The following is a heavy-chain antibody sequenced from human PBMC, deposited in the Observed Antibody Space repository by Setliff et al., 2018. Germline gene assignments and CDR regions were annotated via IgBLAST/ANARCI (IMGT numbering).Heavy chain of an antibody. V-gene: IGHV4-34*01. Sequence: PSETLSLTCAVYGASFSAYYWSWIRQPPGKGLEWIGEINHSGSTNYNPSLKSRVSISADASMNHFSLRMTSVSAADTAVYYCAKEHVVISFVTNTHHHYGMDVWGQGATVTVSS. J-gene: IGHJ6*02. CDR3: AKEHVVISFVTNTHHHYGMDV. CDR2: INHSGST. D-gene: IGHD2-8*01. CDR1: GASFSAYY.